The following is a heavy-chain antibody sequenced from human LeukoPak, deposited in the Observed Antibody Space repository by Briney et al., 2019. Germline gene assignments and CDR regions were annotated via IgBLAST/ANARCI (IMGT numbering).Heavy chain of an antibody. CDR1: GGSFSGYY. CDR2: INHSGST. D-gene: IGHD1-26*01. CDR3: ARHVAAGRCFDY. Sequence: SETLSLTCAVYGGSFSGYYWSWIRQPPGKGLEWIGEINHSGSTNYNPSLKSRVTISVDTSKNQFSLKVTSVTAAETAVHYCARHVAAGRCFDYWGQGTLVTVSS. J-gene: IGHJ4*02. V-gene: IGHV4-34*01.